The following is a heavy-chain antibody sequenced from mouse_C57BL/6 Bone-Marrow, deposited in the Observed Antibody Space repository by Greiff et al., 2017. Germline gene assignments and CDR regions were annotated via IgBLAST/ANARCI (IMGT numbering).Heavy chain of an antibody. D-gene: IGHD2-5*01. CDR3: APAYYSNPYAMDY. J-gene: IGHJ4*01. Sequence: EVKVVESGGGLVKPGGSLKLSCAASGFTFSDYGMHWVRQAPEKGLEWVAYISSGSSTIYYADTVKGRFTISRDNAKNTLFLQMTSLRSEDTAMYYCAPAYYSNPYAMDYWGQGTSVTVSS. V-gene: IGHV5-17*01. CDR1: GFTFSDYG. CDR2: ISSGSSTI.